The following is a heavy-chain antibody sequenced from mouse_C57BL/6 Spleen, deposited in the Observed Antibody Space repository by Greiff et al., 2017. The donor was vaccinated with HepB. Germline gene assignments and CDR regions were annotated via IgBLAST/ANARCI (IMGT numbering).Heavy chain of an antibody. CDR1: GFTFSSYA. D-gene: IGHD3-2*02. J-gene: IGHJ3*01. V-gene: IGHV5-4*01. Sequence: EVKLMESGGGLVKPGGSLKLSCAASGFTFSSYAMSWVRQTPEKRLEWVATISDGGSYTYYPDNVKGRFTISRDNAKNNLYLQMSHLKSEDTAMYYCARDRTAQAAWFAYWGQGTLVTVSA. CDR3: ARDRTAQAAWFAY. CDR2: ISDGGSYT.